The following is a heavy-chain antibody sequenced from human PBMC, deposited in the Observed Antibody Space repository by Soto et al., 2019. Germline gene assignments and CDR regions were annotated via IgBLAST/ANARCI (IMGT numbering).Heavy chain of an antibody. CDR2: ISDSGGST. J-gene: IGHJ4*02. CDR3: AKAIGSGWSKNDY. V-gene: IGHV3-23*01. Sequence: EVQLLESGGTLVQPGASLRLSCAASGITFSSNAMNWVRQAPGKGLEWVSTISDSGGSTYYADSVKGRFTISRDNSKNTLYLQMNSLRVEDTAVYYCAKAIGSGWSKNDYWGQGTLVTVSS. CDR1: GITFSSNA. D-gene: IGHD6-19*01.